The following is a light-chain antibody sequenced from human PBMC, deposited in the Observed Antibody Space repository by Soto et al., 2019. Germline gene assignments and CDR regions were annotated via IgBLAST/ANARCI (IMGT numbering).Light chain of an antibody. Sequence: DMVMTQSPATLSVSPGERATPSFRASQSVSSSLAWYQQKPGRSPRLLIYGASTRAIGIPARFSGSGSGTEFTLTISSLQSEDFAVYYCLQYNNWWTFGQGTKVDIK. CDR3: LQYNNWWT. CDR2: GAS. CDR1: QSVSSS. J-gene: IGKJ1*01. V-gene: IGKV3-15*01.